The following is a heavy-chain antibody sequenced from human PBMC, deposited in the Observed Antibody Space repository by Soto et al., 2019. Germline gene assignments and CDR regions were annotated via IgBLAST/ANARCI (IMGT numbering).Heavy chain of an antibody. CDR3: ARDGILEVGDAYSGSYLDY. CDR2: ISSSSSYI. CDR1: GFTFSSYS. Sequence: GGSLRLSCAASGFTFSSYSMNWVRQAPGKGLEWVSSISSSSSYIYYADSVKGRFTISRDNAKNSLYLQMNSLRAEDTAVYYCARDGILEVGDAYSGSYLDYWGQGTLVTVSS. J-gene: IGHJ4*02. D-gene: IGHD1-26*01. V-gene: IGHV3-21*01.